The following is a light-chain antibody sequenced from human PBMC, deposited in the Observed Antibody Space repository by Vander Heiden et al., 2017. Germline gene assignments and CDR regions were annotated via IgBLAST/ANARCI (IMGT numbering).Light chain of an antibody. CDR3: QQANSFPFT. Sequence: DIQMSQSPFVVCASVDARVIVICRASQGISSSLAWYQQKPGKAPKLLIYGASSLHSGVPARFSGSGSGTEFTLTISSLQPEDFATYYCQQANSFPFTFGPGTKVDIK. V-gene: IGKV1-12*01. CDR2: GAS. CDR1: QGISSS. J-gene: IGKJ3*01.